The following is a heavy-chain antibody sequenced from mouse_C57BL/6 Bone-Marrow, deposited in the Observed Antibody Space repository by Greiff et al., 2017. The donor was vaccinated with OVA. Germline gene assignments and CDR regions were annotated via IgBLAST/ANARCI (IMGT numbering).Heavy chain of an antibody. CDR1: GYTFTSYW. CDR2: IYPGSGST. V-gene: IGHV1-55*01. Sequence: VQLQQPGAELVKPGASVKMSCKASGYTFTSYWITWVKQRPGPGLEWIGDIYPGSGSTNYNEKFKSKATLTVDTSSSTAYMQLSSLTSEDSAVYDCARGTDFGSNYFDYWGQGTTLTVSS. D-gene: IGHD1-1*01. J-gene: IGHJ2*01. CDR3: ARGTDFGSNYFDY.